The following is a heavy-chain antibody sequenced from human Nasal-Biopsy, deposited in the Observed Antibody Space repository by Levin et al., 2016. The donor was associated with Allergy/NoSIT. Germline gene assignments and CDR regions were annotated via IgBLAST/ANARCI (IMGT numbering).Heavy chain of an antibody. CDR1: GFDFSAYA. D-gene: IGHD2-21*01. J-gene: IGHJ6*02. Sequence: GESLKISCAASGFDFSAYAMHWVRQAPGKGLEWVAFMSHDGSDKYYGDSVKGRFTISRDQSKKTLYLQMNRVRLEDTGVFYCVKVSVVGIVGRYQYGMDVWGQGTTVIVSS. V-gene: IGHV3-30*18. CDR3: VKVSVVGIVGRYQYGMDV. CDR2: MSHDGSDK.